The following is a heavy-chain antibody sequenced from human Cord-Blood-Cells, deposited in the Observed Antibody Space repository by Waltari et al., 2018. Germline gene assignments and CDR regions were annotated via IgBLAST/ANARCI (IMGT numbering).Heavy chain of an antibody. J-gene: IGHJ5*02. CDR1: GSTFTSYD. CDR3: ARVVAMVRGVINWFDP. D-gene: IGHD3-10*01. Sequence: QVQLVQSGAAVQKPGASVKVSCKASGSTFTSYDVNWVRPAIGQGLEWMGWMNPNSGNTGYAQKFQGRVTMTRNTSISTAYMELSSLRSEDTAVYYCARVVAMVRGVINWFDPWGQGTLVTVSS. CDR2: MNPNSGNT. V-gene: IGHV1-8*01.